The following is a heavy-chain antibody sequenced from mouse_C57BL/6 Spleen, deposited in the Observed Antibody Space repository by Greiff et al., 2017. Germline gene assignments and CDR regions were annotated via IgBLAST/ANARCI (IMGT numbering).Heavy chain of an antibody. J-gene: IGHJ3*01. V-gene: IGHV1-52*01. D-gene: IGHD2-3*01. Sequence: QVQLQQPGAELVRPGSSVKLSCKASGYTFTSYWMHWVKQRPIQGLEWIGNIDPSDSETHYNQKFKDKATLTVDKSSSTAYMQLSSLTSEDSAVYYCAREENDGRFAYWGQGTLVTVSA. CDR3: AREENDGRFAY. CDR1: GYTFTSYW. CDR2: IDPSDSET.